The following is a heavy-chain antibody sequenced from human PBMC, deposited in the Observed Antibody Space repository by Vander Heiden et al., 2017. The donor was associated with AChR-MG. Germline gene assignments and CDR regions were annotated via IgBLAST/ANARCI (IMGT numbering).Heavy chain of an antibody. Sequence: QVQLVESGGGVVQPGRSLRLSWAASGFTFSSYGMHWVRQAPGKGLEWVAVISYDGNNKYYADSMKGRFTISRDNSKKTLYLQVDSLSPDDTAVYYCARLRASSWFGDYWGRGTLVTVSS. V-gene: IGHV3-30*03. CDR3: ARLRASSWFGDY. CDR1: GFTFSSYG. D-gene: IGHD6-13*01. CDR2: ISYDGNNK. J-gene: IGHJ4*02.